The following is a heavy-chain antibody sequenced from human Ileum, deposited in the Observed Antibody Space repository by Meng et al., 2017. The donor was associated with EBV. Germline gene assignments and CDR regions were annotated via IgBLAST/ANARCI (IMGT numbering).Heavy chain of an antibody. V-gene: IGHV3-74*01. CDR1: GFTFRSFW. CDR3: ARVGDYAYKD. Sequence: VQLLGSRGCLVTPGGSWRPACSFFGFTFRSFWMHWVRQGPGKGLVWVSRINGDGTSTSYADSVKGRFTISRDNAKNTLYLQMNSLRAEDTAVYYCARVGDYAYKDWGQGALVTVSS. CDR2: INGDGTST. J-gene: IGHJ1*01. D-gene: IGHD4-17*01.